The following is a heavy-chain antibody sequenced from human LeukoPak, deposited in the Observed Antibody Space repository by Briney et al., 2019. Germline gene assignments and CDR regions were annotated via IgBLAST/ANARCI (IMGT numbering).Heavy chain of an antibody. CDR3: AASSGTDFDY. Sequence: GGSLRLSCAASGFTFSSYAMHWVRQAPGKGLEYVSAISSNGGSTYYANSVKGRFTISRDNSKNTLYLQMGSLRAEDTAVYYCAASSGTDFDYWGQGTLVTVSS. D-gene: IGHD3-10*01. J-gene: IGHJ4*02. CDR2: ISSNGGST. CDR1: GFTFSSYA. V-gene: IGHV3-64*01.